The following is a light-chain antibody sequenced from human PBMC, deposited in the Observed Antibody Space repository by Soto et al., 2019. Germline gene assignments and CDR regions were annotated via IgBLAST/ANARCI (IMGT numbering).Light chain of an antibody. Sequence: EIQMRQSPATLSASVGDRVTITCRASQSVRSWLAWYQQKPGTAPKLLIFDASRLESGVPSRFSGSASGTEFTLTISSFQPDDFATYYAPQYDNYPLTSCGG. J-gene: IGKJ4*01. V-gene: IGKV1-5*01. CDR1: QSVRSW. CDR3: PQYDNYPLT. CDR2: DAS.